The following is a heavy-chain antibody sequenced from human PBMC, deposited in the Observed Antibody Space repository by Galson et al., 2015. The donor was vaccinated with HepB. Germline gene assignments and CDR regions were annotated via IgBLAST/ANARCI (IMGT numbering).Heavy chain of an antibody. CDR3: FTTMVQGVIITDY. D-gene: IGHD3-10*01. CDR2: IRSKANSYAT. Sequence: SLRLSCAASGFTFSGSAMHWVRQASGKGLEWVGRIRSKANSYATAYAASVKGRFTISRDDSKNTAYLQMNSLKTEDTAVYYCFTTMVQGVIITDYWGQGTLVTVSS. CDR1: GFTFSGSA. J-gene: IGHJ4*02. V-gene: IGHV3-73*01.